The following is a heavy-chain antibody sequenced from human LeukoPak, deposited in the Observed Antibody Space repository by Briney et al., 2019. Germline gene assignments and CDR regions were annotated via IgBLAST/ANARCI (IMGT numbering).Heavy chain of an antibody. CDR2: IFYSGST. D-gene: IGHD3-10*01. Sequence: PSETLSLTCTVSSGSISTSNYYWGWVRQPPGKALEWIGNIFYSGSTYYSPSLKSRVTISVDTSKNQFSLKLSSVTAADTAVYYCARTTMVRGTYYMDVWGKGTTVTISS. CDR1: SGSISTSNYY. J-gene: IGHJ6*03. V-gene: IGHV4-39*07. CDR3: ARTTMVRGTYYMDV.